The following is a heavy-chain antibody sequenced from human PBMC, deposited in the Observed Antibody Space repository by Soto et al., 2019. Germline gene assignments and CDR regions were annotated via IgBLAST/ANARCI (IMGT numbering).Heavy chain of an antibody. Sequence: VQLVESGGGLVKPGGSLRLSCAASGFTLSSYAMHWVRQAPGKGLEWVAVISYDGSNKYYAVSVKGRFTISRDNSKNTLYLQMSSLRAEDTAVYYCARGGSKFDFWSGYYTLWGQGTLVTVSS. CDR2: ISYDGSNK. CDR3: ARGGSKFDFWSGYYTL. V-gene: IGHV3-30-3*01. CDR1: GFTLSSYA. J-gene: IGHJ4*02. D-gene: IGHD3-3*01.